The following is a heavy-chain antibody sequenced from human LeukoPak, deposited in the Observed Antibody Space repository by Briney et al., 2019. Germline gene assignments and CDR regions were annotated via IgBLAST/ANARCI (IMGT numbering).Heavy chain of an antibody. CDR2: IIPIFGTA. J-gene: IGHJ6*04. D-gene: IGHD2-2*01. V-gene: IGHV1-69*13. Sequence: SVKVSCKASGGTFSSYAISWVRQAPGQGLEWMGGIIPIFGTANYAQKFQARVTITADESTSTAYMELSSLRSEDTAVYYCVRDDSCSSTRCYYYYGMDVWGKGTTVTVSS. CDR1: GGTFSSYA. CDR3: VRDDSCSSTRCYYYYGMDV.